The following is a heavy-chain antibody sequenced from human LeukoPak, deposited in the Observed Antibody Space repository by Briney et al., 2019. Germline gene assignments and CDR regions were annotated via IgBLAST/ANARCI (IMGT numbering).Heavy chain of an antibody. CDR2: INPSSGTT. V-gene: IGHV1-46*01. Sequence: ASVKVSCKASGYTFISYYMHWARQAPGQGLEWMGIINPSSGTTSYAQKFQGRVTMTRDTSTSTVNMELSSLRSEDTAVYYCARDAHIHNDFWSGDYFDYWGQGTLVTVSS. CDR1: GYTFISYY. CDR3: ARDAHIHNDFWSGDYFDY. D-gene: IGHD3-3*01. J-gene: IGHJ4*02.